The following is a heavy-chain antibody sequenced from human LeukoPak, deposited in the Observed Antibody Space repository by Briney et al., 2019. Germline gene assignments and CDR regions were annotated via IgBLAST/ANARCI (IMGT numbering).Heavy chain of an antibody. Sequence: PGGSLRLSCEASGFSLSSYAFHWVRHAPGKGLERVSAISGSGGSTYYADSMKGRFTISRDNPKNTLYLQMNSLRAEDTAVYYCAKVSSSWTPKYFDYWGQGTLVTVSS. CDR2: ISGSGGST. CDR1: GFSLSSYA. CDR3: AKVSSSWTPKYFDY. J-gene: IGHJ4*02. V-gene: IGHV3-23*01. D-gene: IGHD6-13*01.